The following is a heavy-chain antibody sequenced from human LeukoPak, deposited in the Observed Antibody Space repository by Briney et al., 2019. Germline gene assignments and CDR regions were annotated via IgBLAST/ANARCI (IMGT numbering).Heavy chain of an antibody. CDR2: ISGSGGST. CDR3: AKDRLANVYYYYGMDV. V-gene: IGHV3-23*01. CDR1: GFTFDDYA. J-gene: IGHJ6*02. D-gene: IGHD2-8*01. Sequence: PGGSLRLSCAASGFTFDDYAMHWVRQAPGKGLEWVSVISGSGGSTYYADSVKGRFTISRDNSKNTLYLQMNSLRAEDTAVYYCAKDRLANVYYYYGMDVWGQGTTVTVSS.